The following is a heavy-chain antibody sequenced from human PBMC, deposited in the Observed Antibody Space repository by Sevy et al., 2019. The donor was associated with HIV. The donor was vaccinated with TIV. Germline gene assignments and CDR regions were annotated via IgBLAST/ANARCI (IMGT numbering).Heavy chain of an antibody. J-gene: IGHJ6*02. CDR1: GFTFSSYA. Sequence: GSLRLSCAASGFTFSSYAMSWVRQAPGKGLEWVSAISGSGGSTYYADSVKGRFTISRDNSKNTLYLQMNSLRAEDTAVYYCAKDGIDIVVVVAATQTARMDVWGQGTTVTVSS. CDR3: AKDGIDIVVVVAATQTARMDV. V-gene: IGHV3-23*01. D-gene: IGHD2-15*01. CDR2: ISGSGGST.